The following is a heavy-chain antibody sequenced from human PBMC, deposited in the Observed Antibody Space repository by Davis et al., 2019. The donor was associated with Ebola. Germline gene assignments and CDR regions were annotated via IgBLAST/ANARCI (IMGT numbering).Heavy chain of an antibody. CDR2: ISYDGSNK. J-gene: IGHJ4*02. D-gene: IGHD2-21*01. V-gene: IGHV3-30-3*01. CDR1: GFTFSSYA. CDR3: AKEVVIAIINYFDY. Sequence: GESLMISCAASGFTFSSYAMHWVRQAPGKGLEWVAVISYDGSNKYYADSVKGRFTISRDNSKNTLYLQMNSLRAEDTAVYYCAKEVVIAIINYFDYWGQGTLVTVSS.